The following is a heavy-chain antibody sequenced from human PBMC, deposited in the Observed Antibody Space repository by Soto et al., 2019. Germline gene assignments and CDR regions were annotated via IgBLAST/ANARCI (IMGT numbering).Heavy chain of an antibody. J-gene: IGHJ6*02. Sequence: QVQLVESGGGVVQPGRSLRLSCAASGFTFSSYGMHWVRQAPGKGLEWVAVISYDGSNKYYADSVKGRFTISRDNSKNTLYLQMNSLRAEDTAVYYCAKAYTYGDDYGMDVWGQGTTVTVS. V-gene: IGHV3-30*18. CDR2: ISYDGSNK. CDR1: GFTFSSYG. D-gene: IGHD4-17*01. CDR3: AKAYTYGDDYGMDV.